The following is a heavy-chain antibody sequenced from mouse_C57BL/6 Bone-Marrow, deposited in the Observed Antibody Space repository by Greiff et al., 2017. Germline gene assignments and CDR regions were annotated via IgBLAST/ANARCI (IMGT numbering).Heavy chain of an antibody. D-gene: IGHD4-1*01. CDR2: IHPSDSDT. CDR1: GYTFTSYW. CDR3: AIWDF. V-gene: IGHV1-74*01. J-gene: IGHJ4*01. Sequence: VQLQQPGAELLKPGASVKVSCKASGYTFTSYWMPWVKPRPGQGLEGIGRIHPSDSDTNYNQKFKGKATLTVDKSSSTAYMQLSSLTSEDTAVYYCAIWDFWGQGTSVTVSS.